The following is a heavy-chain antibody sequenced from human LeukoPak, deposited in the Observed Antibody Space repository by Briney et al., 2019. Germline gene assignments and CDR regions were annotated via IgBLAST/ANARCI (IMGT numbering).Heavy chain of an antibody. V-gene: IGHV1-2*02. J-gene: IGHJ4*02. Sequence: ASVKVSCKASGYTFTGYYMHWVRQAPGQGLEWMGWINPNSGGTNYAQKFQGRVTMTRDTSISTAYMELSRLRSDDTAVYYCASAGIAVAGSILWFVYWGQGTLVTVSS. D-gene: IGHD6-19*01. CDR1: GYTFTGYY. CDR2: INPNSGGT. CDR3: ASAGIAVAGSILWFVY.